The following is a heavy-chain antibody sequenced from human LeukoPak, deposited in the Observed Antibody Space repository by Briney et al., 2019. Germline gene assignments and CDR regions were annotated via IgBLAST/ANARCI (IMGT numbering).Heavy chain of an antibody. CDR2: INGSGDST. CDR3: AKDRSCTNDICHGDFDY. J-gene: IGHJ4*02. D-gene: IGHD2-8*01. CDR1: GFTFSDYA. Sequence: GGSLRLSCAASGFTFSDYAMNWVRQAQGKGLEWAADINGSGDSTYYAHSVNGRFTISRDNSKNTLYLQMNSLRAEDTSLYYCAKDRSCTNDICHGDFDYWGQGTLVTVSS. V-gene: IGHV3-23*01.